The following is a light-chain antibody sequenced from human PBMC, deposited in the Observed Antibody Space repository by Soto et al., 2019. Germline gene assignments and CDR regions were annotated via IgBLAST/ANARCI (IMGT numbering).Light chain of an antibody. CDR2: DAS. CDR3: QQRSNWPLT. CDR1: QTVPSR. Sequence: EIVLTQSPATLSVSPGEGVTLSCRASQTVPSRIAWYQQKPGQAPRLLIYDASNRATGIPARFSGSGSGTDFTLTISSLEPEDFAVYYCQQRSNWPLTFGGGTKVDIK. V-gene: IGKV3-11*01. J-gene: IGKJ4*01.